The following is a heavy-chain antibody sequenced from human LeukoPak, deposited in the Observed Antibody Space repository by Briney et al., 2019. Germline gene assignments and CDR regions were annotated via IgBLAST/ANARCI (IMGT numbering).Heavy chain of an antibody. D-gene: IGHD3-3*01. Sequence: ASVKVSCKASGYTFTSYDINWVRQATGQGLEWMGWMNPNSGNTGYARKFQGRVTITRNTSISTAYMELSSLRSEDTAVYYCARVNRWYYDFWSGYSTGDAFDIWGQGTMVTVSS. CDR2: MNPNSGNT. V-gene: IGHV1-8*03. CDR3: ARVNRWYYDFWSGYSTGDAFDI. J-gene: IGHJ3*02. CDR1: GYTFTSYD.